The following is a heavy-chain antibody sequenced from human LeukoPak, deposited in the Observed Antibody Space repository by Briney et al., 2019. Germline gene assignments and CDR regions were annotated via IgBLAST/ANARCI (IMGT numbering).Heavy chain of an antibody. CDR3: ARHGRGIAAAGEEDYFDY. V-gene: IGHV4-59*08. CDR2: IYYSGST. CDR1: GGSISSYY. Sequence: PSETLSLTCTVSGGSISSYYWSWIRQPPGKGLEWIGYIYYSGSTNYNPSLKSRVTISVDTSKNQFSLKVSSVTAADTAVYYCARHGRGIAAAGEEDYFDYWGQGTLVTVSS. J-gene: IGHJ4*02. D-gene: IGHD6-13*01.